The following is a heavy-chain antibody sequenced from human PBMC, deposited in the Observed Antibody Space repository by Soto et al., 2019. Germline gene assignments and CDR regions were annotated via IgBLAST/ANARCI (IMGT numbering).Heavy chain of an antibody. CDR2: IYYSGST. D-gene: IGHD5-18*01. J-gene: IGHJ4*02. Sequence: QVQLQESGPGLVKPSQTLSLTCTVSGGSISSGGYYWSWIRQHPGKGLEWIGYIYYSGSTYYNPSLKSRVTMSVDTSKNQVSLQLSSVTAADTAVYYCARGAQLWKPIDYWGQGTLVTVSS. CDR3: ARGAQLWKPIDY. CDR1: GGSISSGGYY. V-gene: IGHV4-31*03.